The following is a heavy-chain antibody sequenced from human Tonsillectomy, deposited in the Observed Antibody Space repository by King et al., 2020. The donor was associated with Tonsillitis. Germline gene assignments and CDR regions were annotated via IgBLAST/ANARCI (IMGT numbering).Heavy chain of an antibody. CDR1: GGSISSYY. CDR2: IYYSGST. CDR3: ARDRSSSDPDSSSWYYFDY. Sequence: QLQESGPGLVKPSETLSLTCTVSGGSISSYYWSWLRQPPGKGLEWIGYIYYSGSTNYNPSLKSRVTISVDTSKNQFSLKLSSVTAADTAVYYCARDRSSSDPDSSSWYYFDYWGRGTLVTVSS. J-gene: IGHJ4*02. V-gene: IGHV4-59*01. D-gene: IGHD6-13*01.